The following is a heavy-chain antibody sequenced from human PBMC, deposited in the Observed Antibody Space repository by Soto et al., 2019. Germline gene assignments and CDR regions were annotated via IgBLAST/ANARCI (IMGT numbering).Heavy chain of an antibody. J-gene: IGHJ6*02. D-gene: IGHD3-10*01. V-gene: IGHV4-39*01. CDR1: GGSSSSSSYY. CDR2: TYYSGST. CDR3: ARRPAGSYYYDSGYYYGMDV. Sequence: SETLSLTCTVSGGSSSSSSYYWGWIRQPPGKGLEWIGTTYYSGSTYYNPSLKSRVTISVDTSKNQFSLKLNSVTAADTAVYYCARRPAGSYYYDSGYYYGMDVWGQGTTVTVSS.